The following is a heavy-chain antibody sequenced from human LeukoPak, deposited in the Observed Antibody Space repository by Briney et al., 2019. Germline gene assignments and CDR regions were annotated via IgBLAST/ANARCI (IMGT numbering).Heavy chain of an antibody. CDR3: ARSFSGSFLYYFDY. Sequence: PGGSLRLSCVGSGFIFSSYTMNWVRQAPGKGLEWVSSIGSNTDYIYYADSVKGRFTISRDNAKNSLYLQMNSLRADDTAVYYCARSFSGSFLYYFDYWGQGNLVAVSS. CDR1: GFIFSSYT. D-gene: IGHD3-10*01. V-gene: IGHV3-21*01. CDR2: IGSNTDYI. J-gene: IGHJ4*02.